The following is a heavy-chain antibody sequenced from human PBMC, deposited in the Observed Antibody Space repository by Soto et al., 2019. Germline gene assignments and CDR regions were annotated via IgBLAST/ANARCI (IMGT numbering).Heavy chain of an antibody. V-gene: IGHV4-30-4*01. D-gene: IGHD3-22*01. CDR3: ASSYDSSGYYFG. CDR2: SYYTGHT. Sequence: SETLSLTCTVSGGSISSGDYYWSWIRQPPGKGLEWIGYSYYTGHTYYNPSLKSRVTISVDTSKNQFSLKLSSVTAADTAVYYCASSYDSSGYYFGWGQGTLVTVSS. J-gene: IGHJ4*02. CDR1: GGSISSGDYY.